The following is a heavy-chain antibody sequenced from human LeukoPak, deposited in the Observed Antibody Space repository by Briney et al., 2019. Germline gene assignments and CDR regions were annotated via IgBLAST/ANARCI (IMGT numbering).Heavy chain of an antibody. Sequence: GGSLRLSCVVSGITFSSYDMHWVRQAPGKGLEWVAVISNDGSKAYTADSVKDRFTISRDNSKNTLYLQMTSLRPEDTAVYYCAKDTGSSYHYYGMDVWGPGTTVTVSS. CDR1: GITFSSYD. J-gene: IGHJ6*02. CDR3: AKDTGSSYHYYGMDV. CDR2: ISNDGSKA. V-gene: IGHV3-30*18. D-gene: IGHD6-13*01.